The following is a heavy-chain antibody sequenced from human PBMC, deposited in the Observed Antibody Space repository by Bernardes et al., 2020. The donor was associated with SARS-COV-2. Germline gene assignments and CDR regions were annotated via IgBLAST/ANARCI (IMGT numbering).Heavy chain of an antibody. J-gene: IGHJ6*02. CDR2: IDSSRRSI. CDR1: GFTFSRYS. V-gene: IGHV3-48*04. CDR3: AKETETYDYYGMDV. Sequence: GGSLRLSRAASGFTFSRYSMNWVRQAPGKGLEWISFIDSSRRSIHYADSVKGRFTISRDNAKKSMYLQMNSLIGDDTAIYYCAKETETYDYYGMDVWGQGTTVTVS.